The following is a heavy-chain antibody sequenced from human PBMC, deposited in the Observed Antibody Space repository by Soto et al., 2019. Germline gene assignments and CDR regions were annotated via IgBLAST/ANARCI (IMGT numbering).Heavy chain of an antibody. CDR1: GVSRSGYY. J-gene: IGHJ5*02. CDR3: AREAGPDRWFDP. Sequence: SETLCLTCGVSGVSRSGYYWSWIRQPPGKGLEWIGYVYHSGHPRHTSYNPSLKSRVTMSVDTSKNHFSLNLSSVTAADTAVYYCAREAGPDRWFDPWGQGTLVTVSS. V-gene: IGHV4-59*12. D-gene: IGHD6-19*01. CDR2: VYHSGHPRHT.